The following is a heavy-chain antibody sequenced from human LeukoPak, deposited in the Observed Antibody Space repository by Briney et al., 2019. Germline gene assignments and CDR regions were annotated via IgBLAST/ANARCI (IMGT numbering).Heavy chain of an antibody. CDR2: IYYSGST. D-gene: IGHD1-26*01. CDR3: ASVSGRYYYYYMDV. V-gene: IGHV4-59*01. CDR1: GGSISRYY. J-gene: IGHJ6*03. Sequence: SETLSLTCTVSGGSISRYYWSWIRQPLGKGLEWIGYIYYSGSTNYNPSPKSRVTISVDTSKNQFSLKLSSVTAADTAVYYCASVSGRYYYYYMDVWGKGTTVTVSS.